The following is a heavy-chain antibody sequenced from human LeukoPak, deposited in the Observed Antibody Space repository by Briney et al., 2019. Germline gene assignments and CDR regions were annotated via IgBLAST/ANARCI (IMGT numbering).Heavy chain of an antibody. D-gene: IGHD2-15*01. CDR2: ISSSSSTI. V-gene: IGHV3-48*04. J-gene: IGHJ4*02. CDR1: GFTFSSYS. Sequence: GGSLRLSCAASGFTFSSYSMNWVRQAPGKGLEWVSYISSSSSTIYYADPVKGRFTISRDNAKNSLYLQVNSLRAEDTAVYYCARDRGYCSGGSCQLPQPWGQGTLVTVSS. CDR3: ARDRGYCSGGSCQLPQP.